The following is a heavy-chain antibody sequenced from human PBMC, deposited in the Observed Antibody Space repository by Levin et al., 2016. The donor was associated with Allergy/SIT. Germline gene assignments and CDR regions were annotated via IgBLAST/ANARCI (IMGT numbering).Heavy chain of an antibody. CDR3: ARDLIRGWSIPFDY. CDR2: ISYDGSNK. D-gene: IGHD6-19*01. V-gene: IGHV3-30*03. J-gene: IGHJ4*02. CDR1: GFTFSSYG. Sequence: GGSLRLSCAASGFTFSSYGMHWVRQAPGKGLEWVAVISYDGSNKYYADSVKGRFTISRDNSKNTLYLQMNSLRAEDTAVYYCARDLIRGWSIPFDYWGQGTLVTVSS.